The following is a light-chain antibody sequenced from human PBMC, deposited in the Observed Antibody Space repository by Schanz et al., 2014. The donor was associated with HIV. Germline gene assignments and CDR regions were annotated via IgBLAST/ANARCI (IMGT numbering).Light chain of an antibody. J-gene: IGLJ3*02. CDR2: EDK. CDR1: SGSIASNY. CDR3: QSYDSTSHWV. V-gene: IGLV6-57*02. Sequence: NFMLTQPLSVSESPGKTVTISCTGSSGSIASNYVQWYQQRPGSVPTTMIYEDKQRPSGVPDRFSGSIDSSSNSASLTISGLKTEDEADYYCQSYDSTSHWVFGGGTKVTVL.